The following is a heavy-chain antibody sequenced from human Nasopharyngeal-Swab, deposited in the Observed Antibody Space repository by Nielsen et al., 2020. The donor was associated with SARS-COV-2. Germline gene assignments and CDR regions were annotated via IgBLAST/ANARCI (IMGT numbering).Heavy chain of an antibody. J-gene: IGHJ4*02. CDR2: ISSSSSTI. CDR3: ARDIVVVPVTFDY. Sequence: GESLKISCAASGFTFSDYYMSWIRQAPGKGLEWVSYISSSSSTIYYADSVKGRFTISRDNAKNSLYLQMNSLRAEDTAVYYCARDIVVVPVTFDYWGQGTLVTVSS. V-gene: IGHV3-11*04. D-gene: IGHD2-2*01. CDR1: GFTFSDYY.